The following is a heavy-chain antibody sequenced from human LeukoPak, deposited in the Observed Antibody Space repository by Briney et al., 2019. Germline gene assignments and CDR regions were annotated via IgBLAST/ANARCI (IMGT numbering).Heavy chain of an antibody. CDR2: IKKDGSEK. CDR1: GFTFSSNW. CDR3: ARDGSSGGNYYYYYMDV. J-gene: IGHJ6*03. Sequence: AGGSLRLSCAASGFTFSSNWMRWGREAQGKGLEWVAKIKKDGSEKYYVDSVKGRFTISRENAENSLYLQMNSLRAEDTAVYYCARDGSSGGNYYYYYMDVWGKGTTVTVSS. V-gene: IGHV3-7*01. D-gene: IGHD2-15*01.